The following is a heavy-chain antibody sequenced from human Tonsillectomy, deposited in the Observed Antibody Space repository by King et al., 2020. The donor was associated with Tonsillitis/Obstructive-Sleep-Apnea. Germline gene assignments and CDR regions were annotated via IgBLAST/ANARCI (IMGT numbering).Heavy chain of an antibody. J-gene: IGHJ5*02. D-gene: IGHD6-13*01. CDR3: AGGSSRSNWFDP. V-gene: IGHV4-59*08. CDR2: IYYSGST. Sequence: HVQLQESGPGQVKPSETLSLICTVSGDSISSYYWSWIRQPPGKGLEWIGYIYYSGSTNYNPSLKSRVIISVDTSKNQFSLKLSSVTAADTAVYYCAGGSSRSNWFDPWGQGTLVSVSS. CDR1: GDSISSYY.